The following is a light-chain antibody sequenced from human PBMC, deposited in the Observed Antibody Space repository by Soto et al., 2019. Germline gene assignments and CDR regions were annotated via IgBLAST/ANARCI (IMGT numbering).Light chain of an antibody. CDR3: QQYGSSPTWT. CDR1: QSVSNNY. CDR2: GAS. V-gene: IGKV3-20*01. J-gene: IGKJ1*01. Sequence: EIVSTQSPGTLSLSPGERATLSCRASQSVSNNYLAWYQQKPGQAPRLLIYGASSRATGIPDRFSGSGSGTDFTLTISRLEPEDFAVYYCQQYGSSPTWTFGQGTKVDIK.